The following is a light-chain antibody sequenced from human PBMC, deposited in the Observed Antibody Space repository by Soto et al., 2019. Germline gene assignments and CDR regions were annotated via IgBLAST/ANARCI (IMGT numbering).Light chain of an antibody. CDR2: LAN. Sequence: QSVLTQPPSASGTPGQRVTISCSGSSSNIGSNTVNWYQQFPGTAPKLLIYLANQRPSGVPDRFSGSKSGTSASLAISGLQSEDEAADYCATWDDSLNGPVFGGGTQLTVL. V-gene: IGLV1-44*01. CDR1: SSNIGSNT. CDR3: ATWDDSLNGPV. J-gene: IGLJ2*01.